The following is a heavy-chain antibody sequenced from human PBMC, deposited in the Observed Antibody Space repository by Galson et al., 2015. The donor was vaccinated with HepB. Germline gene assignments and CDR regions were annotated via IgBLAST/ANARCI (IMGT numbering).Heavy chain of an antibody. V-gene: IGHV2-5*02. CDR1: GFSLSTSGVA. J-gene: IGHJ4*02. D-gene: IGHD2-2*01. CDR3: AHSYIPRYCSSSSCYPMVNDY. Sequence: PALVKPTQTLTLTCTFSGFSLSTSGVAVGWIRQPPGEALEWLALIYWDDDKRYSPSLKSRLTITKDTSKNQVVLTMTNMDPVDTATYYCAHSYIPRYCSSSSCYPMVNDYWGQGTLVTVSS. CDR2: IYWDDDK.